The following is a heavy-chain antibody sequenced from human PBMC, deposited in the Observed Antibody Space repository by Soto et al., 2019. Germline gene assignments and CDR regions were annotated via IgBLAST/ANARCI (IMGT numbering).Heavy chain of an antibody. Sequence: PGGSLRLSCAASGFTFSSYGMHWVRQAPGKGLEWVAVIWYDGSNKYYADSVKGRFTISRDNSKNTLYLQMNSLRAEDTAVYYCARDRGDYYDSSGPRGWFDPWGQGTLVTVSS. V-gene: IGHV3-33*01. CDR2: IWYDGSNK. J-gene: IGHJ5*02. CDR1: GFTFSSYG. CDR3: ARDRGDYYDSSGPRGWFDP. D-gene: IGHD3-22*01.